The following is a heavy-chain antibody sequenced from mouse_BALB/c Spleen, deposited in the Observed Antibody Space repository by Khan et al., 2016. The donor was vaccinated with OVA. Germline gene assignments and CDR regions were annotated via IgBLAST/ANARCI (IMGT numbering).Heavy chain of an antibody. CDR3: ARFYGGDFDY. V-gene: IGHV3-2*02. CDR2: ISYSGNT. Sequence: EVQLQESGPGLVKPSQSLSLICTVTGYSITSDYAWNWIRQFPGNKLEWMGFISYSGNTNYNPSLKSRISITRDTSKNQFFLQLNSVTTEDTATYDCARFYGGDFDYWGQGTTLTVSS. J-gene: IGHJ2*01. CDR1: GYSITSDYA. D-gene: IGHD1-1*01.